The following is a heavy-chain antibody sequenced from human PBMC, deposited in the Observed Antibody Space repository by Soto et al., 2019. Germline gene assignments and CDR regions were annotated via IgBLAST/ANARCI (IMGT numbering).Heavy chain of an antibody. Sequence: EVQLLESGGGLVQPGGSLRLSCAASGFTFSSYVMSWVRQAPGKGLEWVSAISGSGGSTYYADSVKGRFTISRDNSKNTLYLQMNSLRAEDTAVYYCAKDAAAGTPHYYYYYGMDVWGQGTTVTVSS. CDR1: GFTFSSYV. J-gene: IGHJ6*02. D-gene: IGHD6-13*01. CDR2: ISGSGGST. CDR3: AKDAAAGTPHYYYYYGMDV. V-gene: IGHV3-23*01.